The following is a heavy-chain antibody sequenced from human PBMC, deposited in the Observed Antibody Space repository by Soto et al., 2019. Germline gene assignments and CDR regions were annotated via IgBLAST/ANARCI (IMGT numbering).Heavy chain of an antibody. V-gene: IGHV3-15*01. D-gene: IGHD6-19*01. CDR3: TTDLYQWLVPYDY. J-gene: IGHJ4*02. CDR1: GFTFSNAW. CDR2: IKSKTDGGTT. Sequence: EVQLVESGGGLVKPGGSLRLSCAASGFTFSNAWMSWVRQAPGKGLEWVGRIKSKTDGGTTDYAAPVKGRFTISRDDSKNTLYLQMNSLKTEDTAVYYCTTDLYQWLVPYDYWGQGTLVTVSS.